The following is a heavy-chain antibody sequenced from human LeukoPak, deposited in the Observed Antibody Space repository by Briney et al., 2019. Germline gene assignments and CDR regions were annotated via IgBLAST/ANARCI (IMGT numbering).Heavy chain of an antibody. Sequence: NASETLSLTCGVSVGSINSGNRWTWVRQSPGKGLEWIGEIHHNGTRNYNPSLKSRVTISADTFKNHFSLIVTSLTAADTAVYYCAAAPILRGEGGEHYKYGMDVWGQGTTVIVSS. CDR1: VGSINSGNR. V-gene: IGHV4/OR15-8*01. J-gene: IGHJ6*02. CDR2: IHHNGTR. CDR3: AAAPILRGEGGEHYKYGMDV. D-gene: IGHD2-2*02.